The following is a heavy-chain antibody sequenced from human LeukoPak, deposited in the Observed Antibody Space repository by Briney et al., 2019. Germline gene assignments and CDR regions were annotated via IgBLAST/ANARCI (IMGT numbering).Heavy chain of an antibody. D-gene: IGHD3-22*01. V-gene: IGHV4-34*01. CDR3: ARGYGDYYDSSGPYDRYFDY. J-gene: IGHJ4*02. Sequence: SETLSLTCAVYGGFFSGYYWSWIRQPPGKGLEWIGEINHSGSTNYNPSLKSRVTISVDTSKNQFSLKLSSVTAADTAVYYCARGYGDYYDSSGPYDRYFDYWGQGTLVTVSS. CDR2: INHSGST. CDR1: GGFFSGYY.